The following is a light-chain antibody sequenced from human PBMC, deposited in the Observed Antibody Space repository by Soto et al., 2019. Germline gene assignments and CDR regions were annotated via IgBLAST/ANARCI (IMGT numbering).Light chain of an antibody. CDR3: ATWDDSLSGYV. Sequence: AVVTQPPSASGAPGHRVTISCSGSSSNIGSHTVNWYQKLPGTAPKLLIYSNNQRPSGVPDRFSGSKSGTSASLAISGLQSEDEADYYCATWDDSLSGYVFGTATKVTVL. CDR2: SNN. CDR1: SSNIGSHT. J-gene: IGLJ1*01. V-gene: IGLV1-44*01.